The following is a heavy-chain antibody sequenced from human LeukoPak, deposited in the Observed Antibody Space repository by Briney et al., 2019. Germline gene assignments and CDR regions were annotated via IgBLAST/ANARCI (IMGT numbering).Heavy chain of an antibody. V-gene: IGHV4-34*01. D-gene: IGHD1-7*01. CDR3: ARHDRWKYSHFDY. J-gene: IGHJ4*02. CDR2: INHSGST. CDR1: GGSFSGYY. Sequence: PSETLSLTCAVYGGSFSGYYWSWIRQPPGKGLEWIGEINHSGSTNYNPSLKSRVTISVDTSKNQFSLKLSSVTAADTAVYYCARHDRWKYSHFDYWGQGTLVTVSS.